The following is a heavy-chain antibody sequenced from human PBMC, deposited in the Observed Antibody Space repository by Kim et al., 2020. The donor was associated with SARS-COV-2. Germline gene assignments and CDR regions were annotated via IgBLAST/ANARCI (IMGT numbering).Heavy chain of an antibody. Sequence: ASVKVSCKASGYTFSSYAMNWVRQAPGQGLEWMGWINTNTGNPTYAQGFTGRFVFSLDTSVSTAYLQISSLKAEDTAVYYCARDLGGYFDWLLYNYYYGMDVWGQGTTVTVSS. J-gene: IGHJ6*02. D-gene: IGHD3-9*01. V-gene: IGHV7-4-1*02. CDR1: GYTFSSYA. CDR2: INTNTGNP. CDR3: ARDLGGYFDWLLYNYYYGMDV.